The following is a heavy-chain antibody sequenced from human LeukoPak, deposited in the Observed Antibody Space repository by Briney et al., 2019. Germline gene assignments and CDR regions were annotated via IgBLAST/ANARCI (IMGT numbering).Heavy chain of an antibody. CDR3: ARDGPYCSGGSCYLYYYYYYGMDV. CDR2: ISAYNGNT. D-gene: IGHD2-15*01. Sequence: ASVKVSCKASGGTFSSYAISWVRQAPGQGLEWMGGISAYNGNTNYAQKLQGRVTMTTDTSTSTACMELRSLRSDDTAVYYCARDGPYCSGGSCYLYYYYYYGMDVWGQGTTVTVSS. J-gene: IGHJ6*02. V-gene: IGHV1-18*01. CDR1: GGTFSSYA.